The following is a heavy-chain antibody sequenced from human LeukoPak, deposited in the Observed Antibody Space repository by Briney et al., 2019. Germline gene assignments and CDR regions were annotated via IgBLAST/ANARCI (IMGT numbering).Heavy chain of an antibody. Sequence: GGSLRLSCAASGFTVSSNYMSWVRQAPGKGLEWVSVIYSGGSTYYADSVKGRFTIPRDNSKNTLYLQMNSLRAEDTAVYYCARSASSGSYYPYYYYGMDVWGQGTTVTVSS. J-gene: IGHJ6*02. CDR1: GFTVSSNY. CDR3: ARSASSGSYYPYYYYGMDV. V-gene: IGHV3-53*01. D-gene: IGHD1-26*01. CDR2: IYSGGST.